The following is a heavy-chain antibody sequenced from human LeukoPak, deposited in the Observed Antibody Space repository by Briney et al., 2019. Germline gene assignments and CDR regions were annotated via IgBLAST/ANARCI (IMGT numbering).Heavy chain of an antibody. CDR3: ARVGDYGGIDAFDI. CDR2: INPNSGGT. Sequence: ASVKVSCKASGYTFTGYYMHWVRQAPGQGLEWMGWINPNSGGTNYAQKFQGRVTMTRDTSISTAYMELSRLRSDDTAVYYCARVGDYGGIDAFDIWGQGTMVTVSS. D-gene: IGHD4-23*01. J-gene: IGHJ3*02. V-gene: IGHV1-2*02. CDR1: GYTFTGYY.